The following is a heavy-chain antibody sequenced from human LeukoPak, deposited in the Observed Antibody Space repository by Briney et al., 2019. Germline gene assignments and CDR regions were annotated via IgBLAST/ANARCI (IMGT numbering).Heavy chain of an antibody. Sequence: GASVKVSCKASGYTFTGYYMHWVRQAPGQGLEWMGRIDPNSGGTSYAQKFQGRVTMTRDTSISTAYMELSRLRSDDTAVYYCARGYSYGHYFDYWGQGTLVTVSS. V-gene: IGHV1-2*06. CDR1: GYTFTGYY. CDR2: IDPNSGGT. CDR3: ARGYSYGHYFDY. J-gene: IGHJ4*02. D-gene: IGHD5-18*01.